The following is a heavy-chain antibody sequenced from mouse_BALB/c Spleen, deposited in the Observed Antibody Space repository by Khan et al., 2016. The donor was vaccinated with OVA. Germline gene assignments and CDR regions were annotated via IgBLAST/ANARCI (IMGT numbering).Heavy chain of an antibody. CDR3: AKNYASWFAY. CDR2: IYPGSGTN. J-gene: IGHJ3*01. Sequence: QVQLQQSGPELVKPGASVKMSCKASGYTFTDYVINWVKQRTGQGLEWIGEIYPGSGTNYYNEKFKGKATLTADKSSNTAYMQLSSLTSEDSAFYFCAKNYASWFAYWGQGTLVTVSA. V-gene: IGHV1-77*01. CDR1: GYTFTDYV.